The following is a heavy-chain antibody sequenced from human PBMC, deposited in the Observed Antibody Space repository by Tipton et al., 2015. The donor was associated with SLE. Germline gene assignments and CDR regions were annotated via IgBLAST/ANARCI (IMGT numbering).Heavy chain of an antibody. Sequence: LRLSCAVYGGSFSGYYWSWIRQPPGKGLEWIGEINHSGGTNYNPSLKSRVTISVDTSKNQFSLKLSSVTAADTAVYYCARGLYGSIVVVLTEYHYYGMDVWGQGTTVTVSS. J-gene: IGHJ6*02. D-gene: IGHD2-15*01. V-gene: IGHV4-34*01. CDR3: ARGLYGSIVVVLTEYHYYGMDV. CDR2: INHSGGT. CDR1: GGSFSGYY.